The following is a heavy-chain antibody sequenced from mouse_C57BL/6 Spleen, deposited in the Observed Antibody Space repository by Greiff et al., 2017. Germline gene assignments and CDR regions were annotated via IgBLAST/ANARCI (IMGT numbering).Heavy chain of an antibody. Sequence: LVESGGGLVKPGGSLKLPCAAPGFTFSDYGMHWVRQAPEKGLEWVAYISRGSSTIYYAETVKGRFTISRDNAKNTLFLQMTSLRSEDTAMYYCARDYYDGSYWYFDVWGTGTTVTVSS. CDR3: ARDYYDGSYWYFDV. CDR2: ISRGSSTI. J-gene: IGHJ1*03. V-gene: IGHV5-17*01. D-gene: IGHD1-1*01. CDR1: GFTFSDYG.